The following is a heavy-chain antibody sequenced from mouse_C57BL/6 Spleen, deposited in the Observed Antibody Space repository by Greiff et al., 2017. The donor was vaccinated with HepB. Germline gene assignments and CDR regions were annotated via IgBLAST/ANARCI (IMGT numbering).Heavy chain of an antibody. CDR3: ARDSGYDPYFDY. Sequence: EVKLVESGGGLVKPGGSLKLSCAASGFTFSDYGMHWVRQAPEKGLEWVAYISSGSSTIYYADTVKGRFTISRDNAKNTLFLQMTSLRSEDTAMYYCARDSGYDPYFDYWGQGTTLTVSS. CDR2: ISSGSSTI. D-gene: IGHD2-2*01. CDR1: GFTFSDYG. J-gene: IGHJ2*01. V-gene: IGHV5-17*01.